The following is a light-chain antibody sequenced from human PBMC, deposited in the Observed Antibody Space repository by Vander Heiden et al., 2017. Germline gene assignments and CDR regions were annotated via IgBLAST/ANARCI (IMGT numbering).Light chain of an antibody. J-gene: IGKJ4*01. Sequence: EIVLTQSPATLSLSPGERATLSCRASQSVSSYLAWYQQKPGQAPRLLIDDASNRATGIPARCSGSGSGTDFTLTSISLEPEDFAVYYCQQRSNWLTFGGGTKVDIK. CDR1: QSVSSY. V-gene: IGKV3-11*01. CDR2: DAS. CDR3: QQRSNWLT.